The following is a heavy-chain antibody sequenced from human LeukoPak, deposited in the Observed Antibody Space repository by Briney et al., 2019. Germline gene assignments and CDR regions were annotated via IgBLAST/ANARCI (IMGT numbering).Heavy chain of an antibody. J-gene: IGHJ4*02. CDR3: ARSSYWYSGSYGGGDY. Sequence: PGGSLRLSCAASGFTFSSYEMNWVRQAPGKGLEWVSYISSSGSTIYYADSVKGRFTISRDNAKNSLYLQMNSLRAEDTAVYYCARSSYWYSGSYGGGDYWGQGTLVTVSS. CDR2: ISSSGSTI. D-gene: IGHD1-26*01. CDR1: GFTFSSYE. V-gene: IGHV3-48*03.